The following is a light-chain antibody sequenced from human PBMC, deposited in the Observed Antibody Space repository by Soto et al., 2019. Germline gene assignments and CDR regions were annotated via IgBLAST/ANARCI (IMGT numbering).Light chain of an antibody. J-gene: IGLJ2*01. CDR3: SSYTSSSTPVV. Sequence: QSALTQPASVSGSPGQSITISCTGTSSDVGGYNNVSWYQQHPGKAPKLMIYDVSNRPSGVSNRFSGSKSVNTASLTIAGLQAEDEADYYCSSYTSSSTPVVFGGGTKLTVL. CDR2: DVS. V-gene: IGLV2-14*01. CDR1: SSDVGGYNN.